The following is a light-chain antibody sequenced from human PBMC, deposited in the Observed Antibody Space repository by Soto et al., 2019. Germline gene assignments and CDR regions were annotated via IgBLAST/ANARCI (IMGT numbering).Light chain of an antibody. CDR2: NDS. CDR1: ALPKQF. Sequence: SYELTQPPSVSVSPGQTARITCSGDALPKQFAYWYQQKPGQAPVLVIYNDSERPSGIPERFSGSSSGTTVTLTISGVQAEDEADYYCQSADSSDTGVVFGGGTKLTVL. V-gene: IGLV3-25*03. CDR3: QSADSSDTGVV. J-gene: IGLJ2*01.